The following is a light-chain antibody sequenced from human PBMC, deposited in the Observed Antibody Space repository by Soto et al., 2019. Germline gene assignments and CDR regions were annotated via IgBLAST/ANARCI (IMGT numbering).Light chain of an antibody. CDR2: AAS. J-gene: IGKJ1*01. CDR3: QQSYTTPRT. V-gene: IGKV1-39*01. CDR1: QSISNY. Sequence: DIQMTQSPSSLSASVGDRVTITCRASQSISNYLNWYQQKPGKAPKLLIYAASNFQSGVPSRFSGSGSGTDFTLTTSSLQPEDFATYYCQQSYTTPRTFGQGTKVEIK.